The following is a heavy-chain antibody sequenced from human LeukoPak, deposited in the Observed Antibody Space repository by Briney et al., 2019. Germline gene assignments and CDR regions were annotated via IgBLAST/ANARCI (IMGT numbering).Heavy chain of an antibody. CDR3: ASGRDYYFDY. D-gene: IGHD3-10*01. V-gene: IGHV3-53*01. Sequence: PGGSLRLSCAASGFTVSSNYMSWLRQAPGQGLEWVLVIYSGGSTYYADSVKGRFTISRDNSKNTLYLQMNSLRAEDTAVYYCASGRDYYFDYWGQGTLVTVSS. CDR2: IYSGGST. J-gene: IGHJ4*02. CDR1: GFTVSSNY.